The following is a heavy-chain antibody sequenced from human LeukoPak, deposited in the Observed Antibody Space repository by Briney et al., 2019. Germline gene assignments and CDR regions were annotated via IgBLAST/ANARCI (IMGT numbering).Heavy chain of an antibody. CDR3: SRMSSSSWYVCDY. D-gene: IGHD6-13*01. J-gene: IGHJ4*02. V-gene: IGHV3-7*01. Sequence: GGSLRLSYAASGFTFSSYWMTWVRQAPGKGPEWVANIKQDGSEKYYVDSVTGRFTISRDNAKNSLYLQMNSLRAEDTAVYYCSRMSSSSWYVCDYWGQGTLVTVAS. CDR1: GFTFSSYW. CDR2: IKQDGSEK.